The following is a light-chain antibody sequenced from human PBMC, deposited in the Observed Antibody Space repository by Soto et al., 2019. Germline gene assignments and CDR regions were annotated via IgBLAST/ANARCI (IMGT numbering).Light chain of an antibody. V-gene: IGKV1-39*01. J-gene: IGKJ1*01. CDR3: QQSYSSPPT. CDR2: DAS. Sequence: DIQMTQSPPALSASVGDRVTITCRAGQNIDTYLNWYQQKPGKAPELLIHDASSLQSGVPSRFSGSGSGADFTLTIGSLQPEDFAVYYCQQSYSSPPTFGQGTKVDIK. CDR1: QNIDTY.